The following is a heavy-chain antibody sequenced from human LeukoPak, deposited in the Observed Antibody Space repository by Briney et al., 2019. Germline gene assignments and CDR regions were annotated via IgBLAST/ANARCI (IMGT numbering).Heavy chain of an antibody. Sequence: ASVKISCKASGYTFTSYDINWVRQATGQGLEWMGWMNPNSGNTGYAQKFHGRVTMTTNTSISTAYMELSSLRSEDTAVYYCSRGPSVLRYFDWLLQADYYYYGMDVWGQGTTVTVSS. J-gene: IGHJ6*02. D-gene: IGHD3-9*01. CDR1: GYTFTSYD. V-gene: IGHV1-8*01. CDR2: MNPNSGNT. CDR3: SRGPSVLRYFDWLLQADYYYYGMDV.